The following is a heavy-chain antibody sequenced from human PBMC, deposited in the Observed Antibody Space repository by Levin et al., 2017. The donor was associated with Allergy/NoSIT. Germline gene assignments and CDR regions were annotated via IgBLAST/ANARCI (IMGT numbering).Heavy chain of an antibody. V-gene: IGHV4-59*01. CDR1: GGSISSYY. CDR3: ARPGHYYYYMDV. Sequence: SETLSLTCTVSGGSISSYYWSWIRQPPGKGLEWIGYIYYSGSTNYNPSLKSRVTISVDTSKNQFSLKLSSVTAADTAVYYCARPGHYYYYMDVWGKGTTVTVSS. CDR2: IYYSGST. J-gene: IGHJ6*03. D-gene: IGHD1-1*01.